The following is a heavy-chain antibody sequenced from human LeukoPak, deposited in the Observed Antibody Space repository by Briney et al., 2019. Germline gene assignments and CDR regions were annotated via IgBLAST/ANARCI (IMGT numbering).Heavy chain of an antibody. Sequence: SETLSLTCTVSGGSISSYYWSWIRQPPEKGLEWIGYIYYSRTTNYNPSLKSRVTMSVDTSKNQFSLKLSSVTAADTAVYYCARGNYGGYGAFDVWGQGTMVTVSS. J-gene: IGHJ3*01. CDR3: ARGNYGGYGAFDV. V-gene: IGHV4-59*01. CDR2: IYYSRTT. CDR1: GGSISSYY. D-gene: IGHD4-17*01.